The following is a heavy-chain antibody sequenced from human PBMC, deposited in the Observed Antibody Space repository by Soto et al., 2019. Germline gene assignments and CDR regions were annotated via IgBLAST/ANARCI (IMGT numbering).Heavy chain of an antibody. Sequence: QVQLVQSGAEVKKPGASVKVSCRTSVYTFTSFGITWVRQAPGQGLEWMGWITAYNGNTNYAQNLQGRVTMTTDTSTSTAYLELRSLTSDDTAVSYCARGVAGTKYWGQGTLVTVSS. J-gene: IGHJ4*02. D-gene: IGHD6-19*01. CDR2: ITAYNGNT. V-gene: IGHV1-18*01. CDR3: ARGVAGTKY. CDR1: VYTFTSFG.